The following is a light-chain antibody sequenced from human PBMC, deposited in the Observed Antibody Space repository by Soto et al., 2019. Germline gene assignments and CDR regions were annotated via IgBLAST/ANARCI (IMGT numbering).Light chain of an antibody. Sequence: QSVLTQPPSVSGTPGQSVAISCSGSGSNIGSTTVHWFYHLPGSAPKLLISSTDRRPSGVPDRFSGSKSGTSAALAISGLQPYDEAEFYCAAWDNSLRGFVFGTGTQLTVL. CDR2: STD. J-gene: IGLJ7*01. CDR1: GSNIGSTT. V-gene: IGLV1-44*01. CDR3: AAWDNSLRGFV.